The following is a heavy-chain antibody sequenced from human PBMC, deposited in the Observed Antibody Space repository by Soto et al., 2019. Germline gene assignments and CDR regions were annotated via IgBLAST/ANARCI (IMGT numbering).Heavy chain of an antibody. CDR2: INPNSGGT. D-gene: IGHD3-16*01. V-gene: IGHV1-2*04. CDR3: ARSFGHFDY. J-gene: IGHJ4*02. CDR1: GYTFTGYH. Sequence: GASVKVSCKASGYTFTGYHMHWARQSPGQGLEWMGWINPNSGGTNYAQKFQGWVTMTTDTSTSTAYMELRSLRSDDTAVYYCARSFGHFDYWGQGTLVTVSS.